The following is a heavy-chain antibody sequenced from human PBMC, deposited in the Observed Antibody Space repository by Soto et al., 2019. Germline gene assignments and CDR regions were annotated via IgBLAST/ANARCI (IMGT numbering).Heavy chain of an antibody. D-gene: IGHD3-9*01. V-gene: IGHV3-23*01. CDR1: GFTFSSYA. CDR3: AKDPTAIRNFDCLFPTFDY. Sequence: GGSLRLSCAASGFTFSSYAMSWVRQAPGKGLEWVSAISGSGGSTYYADSVKGRFTISRDNSKNTLYLQMNSLRAEDTAVYYCAKDPTAIRNFDCLFPTFDYSGQGTLVTVSS. J-gene: IGHJ4*02. CDR2: ISGSGGST.